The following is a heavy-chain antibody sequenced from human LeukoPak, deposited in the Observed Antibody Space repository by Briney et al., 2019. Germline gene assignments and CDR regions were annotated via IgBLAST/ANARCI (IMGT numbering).Heavy chain of an antibody. CDR3: ARVPHYYGSGSYSYQDAFDI. CDR2: IYTSGST. D-gene: IGHD3-10*01. Sequence: SETLSLTCTVSGGSISSDYWSWIRQPAGKGLEWIGRIYTSGSTNYNPSLKSRVTMSVDTSKNQFSLKLSPVTAADTAVYYCARVPHYYGSGSYSYQDAFDIWGQGTMVTVSS. J-gene: IGHJ3*02. CDR1: GGSISSDY. V-gene: IGHV4-4*07.